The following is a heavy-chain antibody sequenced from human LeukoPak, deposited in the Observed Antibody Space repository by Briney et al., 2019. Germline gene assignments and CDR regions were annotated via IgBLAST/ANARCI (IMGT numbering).Heavy chain of an antibody. V-gene: IGHV3-9*01. J-gene: IGHJ3*01. CDR1: GFTFSSFG. Sequence: GGSLRLSCAASGFTFSSFGMHWVRQGPGKGLEWVSGISYSSETIGYVDSVKGRFTISRDNVRKSLYLQMNSLRIEDTALYYCAKDRGGGSQLGDAYDVWGQGTMVSVSA. CDR2: ISYSSETI. D-gene: IGHD3-10*01. CDR3: AKDRGGGSQLGDAYDV.